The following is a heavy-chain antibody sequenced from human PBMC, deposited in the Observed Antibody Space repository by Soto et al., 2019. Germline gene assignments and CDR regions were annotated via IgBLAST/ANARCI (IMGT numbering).Heavy chain of an antibody. CDR1: GFTFSSYA. Sequence: GGSLRLSCAASGFTFSSYAMHWVRQAPGKGLEWVAVISYDGSNKYYADSVKGRFTISRDNSKNTLYLQMNSLRAEDTAVYYCARESYYYGSGSYPPYYYYYGMDVWGQGTTVTVSS. V-gene: IGHV3-30-3*01. CDR3: ARESYYYGSGSYPPYYYYYGMDV. D-gene: IGHD3-10*01. CDR2: ISYDGSNK. J-gene: IGHJ6*02.